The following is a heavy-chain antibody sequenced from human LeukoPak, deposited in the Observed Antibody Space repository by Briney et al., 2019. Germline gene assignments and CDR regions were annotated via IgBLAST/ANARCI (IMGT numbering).Heavy chain of an antibody. Sequence: GGSLRLSCAASGFTFSSSAMSWVRQAPGRGLEWISFISRDNTIYYTDSVKGRFTISRDNAKNSLYLQMDSLRDEDSAVYYCANALMVSGVYFDYWDHGTLVTVSS. CDR2: ISRDNTI. D-gene: IGHD3-10*01. CDR1: GFTFSSSA. J-gene: IGHJ4*01. CDR3: ANALMVSGVYFDY. V-gene: IGHV3-48*02.